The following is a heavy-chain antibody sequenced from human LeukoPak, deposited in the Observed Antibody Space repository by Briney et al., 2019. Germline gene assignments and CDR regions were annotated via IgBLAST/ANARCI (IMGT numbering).Heavy chain of an antibody. D-gene: IGHD2-21*01. J-gene: IGHJ3*02. V-gene: IGHV3-74*01. CDR2: VNSDESST. CDR3: ASDDSYAFDI. CDR1: GFTFSSRW. Sequence: GGSLRLSCAASGFTFSSRWMHWVRQAPGKGLVWVSHVNSDESSTNYADSVKGRFTISRENTKNTLYLQMNSLRAEDTAVYYCASDDSYAFDIWGQGTMVTVSS.